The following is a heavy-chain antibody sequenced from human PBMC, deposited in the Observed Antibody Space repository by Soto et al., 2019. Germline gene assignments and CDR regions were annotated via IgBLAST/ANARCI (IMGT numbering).Heavy chain of an antibody. CDR3: ARDRPLYEYYYSYYMDV. Sequence: GGSLRLSCAASGFTFSSYAMHWVRQAPGKGLEYVSAISTNGGNTYYANSVKGRFTISRDNSKNTLYLQMGSLRAEDMAVYYCARDRPLYEYYYSYYMDVWGKGTTVTVS. CDR2: ISTNGGNT. V-gene: IGHV3-64*01. CDR1: GFTFSSYA. D-gene: IGHD5-12*01. J-gene: IGHJ6*03.